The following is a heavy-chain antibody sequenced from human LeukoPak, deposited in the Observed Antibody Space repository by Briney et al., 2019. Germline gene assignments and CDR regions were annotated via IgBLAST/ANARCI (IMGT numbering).Heavy chain of an antibody. D-gene: IGHD3-10*01. CDR3: ARHGGDYYGSGSYYNGPDY. J-gene: IGHJ4*02. CDR2: INHSGST. CDR1: GGSFSGYY. V-gene: IGHV4-34*01. Sequence: PSETLSLTCAVYGGSFSGYYWSWIRQPPGKGLEWIGEINHSGSTNYNPSLKSRVTISVDTSKNQFSLKLSSVTAADTAVYYCARHGGDYYGSGSYYNGPDYWGQGTLVTVSS.